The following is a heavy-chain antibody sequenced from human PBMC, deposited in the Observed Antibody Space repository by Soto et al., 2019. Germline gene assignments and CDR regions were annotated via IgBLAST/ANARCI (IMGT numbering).Heavy chain of an antibody. V-gene: IGHV3-11*05. J-gene: IGHJ4*02. D-gene: IGHD4-17*01. Sequence: PGGSLRLSCAASGFTFSDYYMSWIRQAPGKGLEWVSYISSSSSYTNYADSVKGRFTISRDNAKNSLYLQMNSLRAEDTAVYYCARDRTYDYGGNYYDYWGQGTLVTVSS. CDR2: ISSSSSYT. CDR3: ARDRTYDYGGNYYDY. CDR1: GFTFSDYY.